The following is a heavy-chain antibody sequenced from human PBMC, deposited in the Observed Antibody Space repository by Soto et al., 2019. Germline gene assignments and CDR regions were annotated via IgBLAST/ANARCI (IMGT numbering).Heavy chain of an antibody. V-gene: IGHV3-23*01. D-gene: IGHD3-16*01. J-gene: IGHJ4*02. CDR1: GFTFSSYA. CDR2: ISGSGGST. Sequence: GGSLRLSCAASGFTFSSYAMSWVRQAPGKGLEWVSAISGSGGSTYYADSVKSRFTISRDNSKNTLYLQMNSLRAEDTAVYYCAKGTGLSYGDGYSFDHWGQGTLVTVSS. CDR3: AKGTGLSYGDGYSFDH.